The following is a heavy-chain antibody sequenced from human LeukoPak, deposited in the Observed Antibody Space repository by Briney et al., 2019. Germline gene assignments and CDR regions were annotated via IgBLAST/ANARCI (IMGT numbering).Heavy chain of an antibody. V-gene: IGHV4-59*05. J-gene: IGHJ3*01. CDR3: AGRTTVAAFDL. Sequence: PSETLSLTCTVSGGSISSYYWSWIRQPPGKGLEWIGSIYYSGSTYYNPSLKSRVTISVDTSKNQFSLKLSSVTAADTAVYYCAGRTTVAAFDLWGQGTMVTVSP. D-gene: IGHD4-23*01. CDR1: GGSISSYY. CDR2: IYYSGST.